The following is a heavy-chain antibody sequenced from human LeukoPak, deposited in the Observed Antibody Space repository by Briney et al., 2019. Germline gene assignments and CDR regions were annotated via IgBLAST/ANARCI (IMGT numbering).Heavy chain of an antibody. J-gene: IGHJ4*02. V-gene: IGHV1-46*01. CDR2: INPSGGST. Sequence: ASVKVSCKASGYTFTGYYMHWVRQAPGQGLEWMGWINPSGGSTSYAQKFQGRVTMTRDTSTSTVYMELSSLRSEDTAVYYCARDPRPSYESGGYYYPGDYWGQGTLVTVSS. D-gene: IGHD3-22*01. CDR1: GYTFTGYY. CDR3: ARDPRPSYESGGYYYPGDY.